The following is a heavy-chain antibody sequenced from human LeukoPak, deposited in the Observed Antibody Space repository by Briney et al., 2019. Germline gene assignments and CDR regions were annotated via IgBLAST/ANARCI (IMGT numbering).Heavy chain of an antibody. CDR2: ISGSGGST. D-gene: IGHD2-2*01. CDR3: SKWKAIVLVPAARSPIDY. J-gene: IGHJ4*02. CDR1: GFTFISYA. V-gene: IGHV3-23*01. Sequence: GGSLRLSCAASGFTFISYAMSWDRQAPVKGLEWVSIISGSGGSTYYADSVKGRFTISRDNSKNTLYLQMNSLRAEDTAVYYCSKWKAIVLVPAARSPIDYWGQGTLVTVSS.